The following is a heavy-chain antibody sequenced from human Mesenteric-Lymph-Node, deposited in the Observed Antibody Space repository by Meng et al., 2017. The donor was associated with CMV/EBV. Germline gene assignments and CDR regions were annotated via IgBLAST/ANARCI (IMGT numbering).Heavy chain of an antibody. J-gene: IGHJ6*02. CDR2: IYYSGST. V-gene: IGHV4-39*07. Sequence: SETLSLTCTVSGGSISSSSYYWGWIRQPPGKGLEWIGSIYYSGSTYYNPSLKSRVTISVDTSKNQFSLKLSSVTAADTAVYYCAREILVFGVVINQVGMDVWGQGTTVTVSS. CDR3: AREILVFGVVINQVGMDV. D-gene: IGHD3-3*01. CDR1: GGSISSSSYY.